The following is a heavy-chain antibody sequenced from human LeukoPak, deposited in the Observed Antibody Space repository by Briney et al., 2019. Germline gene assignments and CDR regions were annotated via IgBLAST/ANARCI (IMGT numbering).Heavy chain of an antibody. J-gene: IGHJ4*02. CDR2: ISGSGGST. CDR1: GFTFSSYA. V-gene: IGHV3-23*01. CDR3: VARRGVVRGVQALFDY. Sequence: GGSLRLSCAASGFTFSSYAMSWVRQAPGKGLEWVSAISGSGGSTYYADSVKGRFTISRDNSKNTLYLQMNSLRAKDTAVYYCVARRGVVRGVQALFDYWGQGTLVTVSS. D-gene: IGHD3-10*01.